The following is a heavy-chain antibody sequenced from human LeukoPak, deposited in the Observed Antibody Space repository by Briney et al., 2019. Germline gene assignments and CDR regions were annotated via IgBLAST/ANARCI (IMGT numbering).Heavy chain of an antibody. Sequence: GGSLRLSCAASGFTFSDHYMSWIRQAPGKRLEWVSYISNDGTTTNYADSVKGRFTVSKDNAKNSLYLQMNGLRVEDTAVYYCVRTARLSDYWGQGTLVTVSS. J-gene: IGHJ4*02. CDR2: ISNDGTTT. D-gene: IGHD6-6*01. CDR1: GFTFSDHY. CDR3: VRTARLSDY. V-gene: IGHV3-11*04.